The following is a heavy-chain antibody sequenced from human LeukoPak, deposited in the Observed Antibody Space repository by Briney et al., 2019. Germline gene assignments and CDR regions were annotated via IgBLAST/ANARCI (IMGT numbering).Heavy chain of an antibody. CDR1: GGSFSGYY. CDR3: ARRWLAPFDY. J-gene: IGHJ4*02. Sequence: KPSETLSLTCAVYGGSFSGYYWSWIRQPPGKGLEWIGEINHSGSTNYNPSLKSRVTISVDTSKNQFSLELSSVTAADTAVYYCARRWLAPFDYWGQGTLVTVSS. CDR2: INHSGST. D-gene: IGHD6-19*01. V-gene: IGHV4-34*01.